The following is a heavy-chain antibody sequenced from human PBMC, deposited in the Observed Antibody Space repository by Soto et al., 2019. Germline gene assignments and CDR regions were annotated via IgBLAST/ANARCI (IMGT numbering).Heavy chain of an antibody. V-gene: IGHV3-30-3*01. CDR2: ISYDGSNK. CDR1: GFTFSSYA. D-gene: IGHD6-6*01. Sequence: QVQLVESGGGVVQPGRSLRLSCAASGFTFSSYAMHWVRQAPGKGLEWVAVISYDGSNKYYADSVKGRFTISRDNSKNTLYLQMNSLRAEDTAVYYCARTAARHSKGAFDIWGQGTMVTVSS. J-gene: IGHJ3*02. CDR3: ARTAARHSKGAFDI.